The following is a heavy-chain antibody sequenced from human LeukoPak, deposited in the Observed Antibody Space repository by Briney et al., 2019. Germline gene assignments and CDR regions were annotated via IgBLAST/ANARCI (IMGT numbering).Heavy chain of an antibody. CDR2: VGNSGYST. CDR3: AKEGVPYYGDYDY. D-gene: IGHD4-17*01. CDR1: GFTFSSYA. Sequence: PGGSLRLSCAASGFTFSSYAMSWVRQAPGKGLEWVSGVGNSGYSTYYADSVKGRFTISRDNSKNTLYLQLSSLRAEDTAVYYCAKEGVPYYGDYDYWSQGTLVTVSS. V-gene: IGHV3-23*01. J-gene: IGHJ4*02.